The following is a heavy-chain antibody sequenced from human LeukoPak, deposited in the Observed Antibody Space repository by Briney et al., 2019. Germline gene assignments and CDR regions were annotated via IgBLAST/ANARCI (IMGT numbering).Heavy chain of an antibody. Sequence: QPGGSLRLSCAASGFTFSSGAMRWVRQAPGKGLEWVSAISSSGGSTYYADSVRGRFIISRDSSKNTLYLQMNSLRAEDTAVYYCAKGGAQVGGQGALVTVSS. V-gene: IGHV3-23*01. CDR1: GFTFSSGA. CDR2: ISSSGGST. J-gene: IGHJ4*02. D-gene: IGHD1-26*01. CDR3: AKGGAQV.